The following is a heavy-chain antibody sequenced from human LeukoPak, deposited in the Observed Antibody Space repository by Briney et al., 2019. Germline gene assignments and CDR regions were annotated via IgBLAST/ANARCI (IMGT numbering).Heavy chain of an antibody. J-gene: IGHJ4*02. V-gene: IGHV3-74*01. CDR3: ARALQFPDIVVVPDDILGMAADY. D-gene: IGHD2-2*01. CDR2: INSDGSST. Sequence: GGSLRLSCAASGFTFSSYWMHWVRQAPGKGLVWVSRINSDGSSTSYADSVKGRFTISRDNAKNTLYLKMNSLRAEDTAVYYCARALQFPDIVVVPDDILGMAADYWGQGTLVTVSS. CDR1: GFTFSSYW.